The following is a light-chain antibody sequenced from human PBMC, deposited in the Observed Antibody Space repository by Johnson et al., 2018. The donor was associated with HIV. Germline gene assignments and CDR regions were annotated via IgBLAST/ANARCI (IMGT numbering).Light chain of an antibody. CDR3: GTWDTSLSAGV. Sequence: QSVLTQPPSVSAAPGQKVTISCSGSTSNIGKSYVSWYQQLPGTAPKLLIYDNNRRPSGTPDRFSGSKSGTSATLAITGLQTGDEADYYCGTWDTSLSAGVFGPGTKVSVL. V-gene: IGLV1-51*01. CDR1: TSNIGKSY. J-gene: IGLJ1*01. CDR2: DNN.